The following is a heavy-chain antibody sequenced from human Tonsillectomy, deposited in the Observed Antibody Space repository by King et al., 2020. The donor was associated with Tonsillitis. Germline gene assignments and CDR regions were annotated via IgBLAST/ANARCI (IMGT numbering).Heavy chain of an antibody. CDR3: ARGTYDYDSSDYYRGVFYFMDV. CDR1: GGTSSNYA. D-gene: IGHD3-22*01. V-gene: IGHV1-69*12. Sequence: QLVQSGAEVKKPGSSVEVSCKASGGTSSNYAISWVRQAPGQGLEWMGGIITISGTANYAQKLQSRVTSSAGESASTGYMELSSLSSDATAVYYCARGTYDYDSSDYYRGVFYFMDVWGEGTTVTVPS. J-gene: IGHJ6*03. CDR2: IITISGTA.